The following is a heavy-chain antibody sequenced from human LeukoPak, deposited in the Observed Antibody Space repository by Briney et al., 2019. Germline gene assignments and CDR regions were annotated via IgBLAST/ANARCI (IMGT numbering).Heavy chain of an antibody. CDR3: ARAGGPSYYYYMDV. V-gene: IGHV3-21*01. CDR1: GFTFSTYS. CDR2: ITSSSSYI. J-gene: IGHJ6*03. Sequence: NPGGSLRLSCAASGFTFSTYSMNWVRQAPGKGLEWVSFITSSSSYIYYADSVKGRFTISRDYAKNSLYLQMNSLRAEDTAVYYCARAGGPSYYYYMDVWGKGTTVTVSS.